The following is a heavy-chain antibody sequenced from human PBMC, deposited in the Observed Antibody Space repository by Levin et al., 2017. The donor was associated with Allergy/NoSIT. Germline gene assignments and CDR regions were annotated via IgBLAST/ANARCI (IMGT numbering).Heavy chain of an antibody. Sequence: PGGSLRLSCAASGFTFTSYAMNWVRQAPGKGLEWVSSISSSSTYIYYADSVKGRFTISRDNAKNSLYLQMNSLRAEDTAVYYCARAPVAGTYLFDSWGQGNLVTVSS. D-gene: IGHD6-19*01. CDR1: GFTFTSYA. CDR2: ISSSSTYI. CDR3: ARAPVAGTYLFDS. V-gene: IGHV3-21*01. J-gene: IGHJ4*02.